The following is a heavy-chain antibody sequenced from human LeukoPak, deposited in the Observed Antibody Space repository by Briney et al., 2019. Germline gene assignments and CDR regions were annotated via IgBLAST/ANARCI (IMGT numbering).Heavy chain of an antibody. CDR3: SSGYYYVFDY. J-gene: IGHJ4*02. D-gene: IGHD3-22*01. CDR2: IDPSDSQT. Sequence: GESLQISCKGSGYSFTTHWISWVRQMPGKGLEWMGRIDPSDSQTYYSPSFQGHVTISADKSINTAYLQWSSLKASDTAMYYCSSGYYYVFDYWGQGTLVTVSS. V-gene: IGHV5-10-1*01. CDR1: GYSFTTHW.